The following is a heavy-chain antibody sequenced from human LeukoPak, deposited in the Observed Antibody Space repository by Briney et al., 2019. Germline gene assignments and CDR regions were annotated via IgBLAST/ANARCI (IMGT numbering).Heavy chain of an antibody. CDR1: EFTFSRYW. D-gene: IGHD4-17*01. J-gene: IGHJ4*02. CDR2: IQPDGSEK. V-gene: IGHV3-7*01. CDR3: VPEYYDYGDGGY. Sequence: PGGSLRLSCAASEFTFSRYWMSWVRQAPGKGLEWVGNIQPDGSEKYYVDSVKGRFTISRDNAKNSLYLQMNSLSVEDTAVYYCVPEYYDYGDGGYWGQGTLVTVSS.